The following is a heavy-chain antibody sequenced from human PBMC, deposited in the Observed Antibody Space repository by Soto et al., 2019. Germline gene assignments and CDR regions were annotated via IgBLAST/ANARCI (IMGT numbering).Heavy chain of an antibody. CDR1: GYTFTSYD. Sequence: QVQLVQSGAEVKKPGASVKVSCKASGYTFTSYDINWVRQATGQGLEWMGWMKPNSGNTGYAQKYQGRVTMTRNTSISTAYMELSSLRSEDTAVYYCARGPYCSGGSCYWDYYYYYMDVWGKGTTVTVSS. CDR2: MKPNSGNT. V-gene: IGHV1-8*01. D-gene: IGHD2-15*01. J-gene: IGHJ6*03. CDR3: ARGPYCSGGSCYWDYYYYYMDV.